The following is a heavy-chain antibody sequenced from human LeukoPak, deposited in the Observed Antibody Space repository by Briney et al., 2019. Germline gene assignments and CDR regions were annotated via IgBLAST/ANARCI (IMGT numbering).Heavy chain of an antibody. CDR1: GGSISSYY. Sequence: PSETLSLTCTVSGGSISSYYWSWIRQPPGKGLEWIGYIYYSGSTNYNPSLKSRVTISVDTSKNQFSLKLSSVTAADTAVYYCARHLGGPGYYYYMDVWGKGTTVTISS. CDR2: IYYSGST. V-gene: IGHV4-59*01. J-gene: IGHJ6*03. CDR3: ARHLGGPGYYYYMDV. D-gene: IGHD3-3*01.